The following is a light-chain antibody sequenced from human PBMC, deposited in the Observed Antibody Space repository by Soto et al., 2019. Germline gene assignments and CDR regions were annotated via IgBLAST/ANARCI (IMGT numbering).Light chain of an antibody. CDR3: QLFAIYPNT. J-gene: IGKJ4*01. CDR2: AAS. Sequence: IKLNPSCLSLSATVHNRVTITCRASQGISNFLAWYQQKPGKAPKLLIYAASTLQSGVPSRFSGSGSGTDFTLTISSLQPEDFATYYCQLFAIYPNTFAGGTKLDIK. CDR1: QGISNF. V-gene: IGKV1-9*01.